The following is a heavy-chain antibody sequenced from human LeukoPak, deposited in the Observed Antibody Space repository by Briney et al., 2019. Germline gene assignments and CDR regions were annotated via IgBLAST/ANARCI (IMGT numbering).Heavy chain of an antibody. D-gene: IGHD2-2*01. J-gene: IGHJ4*02. Sequence: GVSLRLSCAASGFTFSSYWMSWVRQAPGKGLEWVSAISGSGGSTYYADSVKGRFIISRDNSKNTLYLQMNSLRAEDTAVYYCAKDIVVVPAAISYWGQGTLVTVSS. CDR1: GFTFSSYW. CDR2: ISGSGGST. V-gene: IGHV3-23*01. CDR3: AKDIVVVPAAISY.